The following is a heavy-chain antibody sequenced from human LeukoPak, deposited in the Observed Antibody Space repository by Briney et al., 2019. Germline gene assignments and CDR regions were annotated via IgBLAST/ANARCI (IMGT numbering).Heavy chain of an antibody. CDR3: ARGHHRAAAGTRRVGYYYYGMDV. V-gene: IGHV1-8*01. Sequence: GASVKVSCKASGYTFTSYDINWVRQATGQGLEWMGWMNPNSGNTGYAQKFQGRVPMTRNTSISTAYMELSTLRSEDTAVYYCARGHHRAAAGTRRVGYYYYGMDVWGQGTTVTVSS. CDR1: GYTFTSYD. J-gene: IGHJ6*02. CDR2: MNPNSGNT. D-gene: IGHD6-13*01.